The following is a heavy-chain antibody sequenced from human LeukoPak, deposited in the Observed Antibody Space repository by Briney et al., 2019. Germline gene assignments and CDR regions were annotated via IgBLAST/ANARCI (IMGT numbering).Heavy chain of an antibody. CDR2: INPNSGGT. J-gene: IGHJ5*02. Sequence: ASVKVSCKASGYTFTGYYMHWVRQAPGQGLEWMGWINPNSGGTNYAQKFQGRVTMTRDTSISTAYMELSRLRSDDTAVYYCARAGYSYPTHSWFDPWGQGTLVTVSS. V-gene: IGHV1-2*02. CDR3: ARAGYSYPTHSWFDP. CDR1: GYTFTGYY. D-gene: IGHD5-18*01.